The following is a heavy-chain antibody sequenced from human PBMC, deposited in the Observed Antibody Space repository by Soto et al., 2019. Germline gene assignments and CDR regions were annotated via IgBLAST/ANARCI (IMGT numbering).Heavy chain of an antibody. Sequence: QVQLQESGPGLVKPSQTLSLTCTVSGGSISSGDYYWSWIRQPPGKGLEWIGYIYYSGSTYYNPSLKSRVTISVDTSKNQFSLKLSSVTAADTAVYYCARVVRVGVRGIHRLFDPWGQGTLVTVSS. V-gene: IGHV4-30-4*01. CDR1: GGSISSGDYY. CDR3: ARVVRVGVRGIHRLFDP. D-gene: IGHD3-10*01. CDR2: IYYSGST. J-gene: IGHJ5*02.